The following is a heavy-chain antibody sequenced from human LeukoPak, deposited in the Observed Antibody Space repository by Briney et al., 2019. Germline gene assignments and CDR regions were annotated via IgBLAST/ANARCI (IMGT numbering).Heavy chain of an antibody. D-gene: IGHD3-10*01. J-gene: IGHJ4*02. CDR3: ARDGYYDSGSHTPYFDY. CDR2: IYDSGST. Sequence: SETLSLTCTVSGGSFSNYYWNWIRQPPGRGLEWIGYIYDSGSTNYNPSLKSRVTISVDTSKNQFSLKLSSVTAADTAAYYCARDGYYDSGSHTPYFDYWGRGTLVTVSS. CDR1: GGSFSNYY. V-gene: IGHV4-59*01.